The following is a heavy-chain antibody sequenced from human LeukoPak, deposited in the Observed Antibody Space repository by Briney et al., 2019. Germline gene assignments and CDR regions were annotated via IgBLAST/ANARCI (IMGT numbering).Heavy chain of an antibody. V-gene: IGHV1-46*01. D-gene: IGHD2-15*01. J-gene: IGHJ3*02. CDR3: ARAHCSGGSCYLDAFDI. CDR1: GYTFTGYY. CDR2: INPSGGST. Sequence: ASVKVSCKASGYTFTGYYMHWVRQAPGQGLEWMGIINPSGGSTSYAQKFQGRVTMTRDMSTSTVYMELSSLRSEDTAVYYCARAHCSGGSCYLDAFDIWGQGTMVTVSS.